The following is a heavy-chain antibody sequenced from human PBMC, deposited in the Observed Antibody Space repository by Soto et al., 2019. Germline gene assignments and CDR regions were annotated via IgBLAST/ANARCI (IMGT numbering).Heavy chain of an antibody. Sequence: PSETLSLTCVVSSYSISSGFFWAWIRQPPGKGLEWVGSIYHTGDTHYNPSLRSQVSMSVDTSKNHFSLRLTYLTAADTAVYFCARDTNSLDLWGQGILVTVCS. D-gene: IGHD2-8*01. V-gene: IGHV4-38-2*02. CDR2: IYHTGDT. CDR3: ARDTNSLDL. J-gene: IGHJ5*02. CDR1: SYSISSGFF.